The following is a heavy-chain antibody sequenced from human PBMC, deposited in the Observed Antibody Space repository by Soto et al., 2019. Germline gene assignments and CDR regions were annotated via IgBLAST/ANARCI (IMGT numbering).Heavy chain of an antibody. CDR3: ARMVGGAVDS. Sequence: SETLSLTCAISGDSVSSNSAAWNWIRQSPSRGLEWLGRTYFRSKWYNDYAVSVKSRITISPDTSKNQFSLHLHSVTPEDTALYYCARMVGGAVDSWGQGTLVTVSS. D-gene: IGHD2-8*01. V-gene: IGHV6-1*01. J-gene: IGHJ4*02. CDR1: GDSVSSNSAA. CDR2: TYFRSKWYN.